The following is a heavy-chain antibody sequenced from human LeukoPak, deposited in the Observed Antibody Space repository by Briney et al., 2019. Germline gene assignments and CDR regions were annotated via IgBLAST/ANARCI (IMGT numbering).Heavy chain of an antibody. CDR3: ARHDNPSWFDP. Sequence: PSETLSLTCTVSGGSISSYYWSWIRQPPGKGLEWIGYIYYSGSTNYNPSLKSRVTISVDTSKNQFSLKLSSVTAADTAVYYCARHDNPSWFDPWGQGTLVTVSS. V-gene: IGHV4-59*08. CDR1: GGSISSYY. CDR2: IYYSGST. D-gene: IGHD3-9*01. J-gene: IGHJ5*02.